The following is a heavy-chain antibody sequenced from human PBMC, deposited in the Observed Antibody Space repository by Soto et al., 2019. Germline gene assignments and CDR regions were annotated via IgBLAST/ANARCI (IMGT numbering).Heavy chain of an antibody. CDR1: GYTFTNYW. CDR2: NYPGDSDT. CDR3: AASIFYYGMDV. Sequence: GESLKISCKGSGYTFTNYWIGWVRQMPGKGLEWMGINYPGDSDTKYNPSFQGQVTISADKSITTTYLRWTSLKASDTAIYYCAASIFYYGMDVWGQGTTVTVSS. V-gene: IGHV5-51*01. J-gene: IGHJ6*02.